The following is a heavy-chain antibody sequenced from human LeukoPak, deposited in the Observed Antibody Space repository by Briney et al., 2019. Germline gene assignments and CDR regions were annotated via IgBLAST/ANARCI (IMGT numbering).Heavy chain of an antibody. CDR2: INSDGSST. Sequence: GGSLRLSCAASGFTFSSYWMHWVRQAPGKGLVWVSRINSDGSSTSYADSVKGRFTISRGNAKNSLYLQTNSLRAEDTAVYYCARGGGWFGELLFAWGFDPWGQGTLVTVSS. CDR1: GFTFSSYW. J-gene: IGHJ5*02. D-gene: IGHD3-10*01. V-gene: IGHV3-74*01. CDR3: ARGGGWFGELLFAWGFDP.